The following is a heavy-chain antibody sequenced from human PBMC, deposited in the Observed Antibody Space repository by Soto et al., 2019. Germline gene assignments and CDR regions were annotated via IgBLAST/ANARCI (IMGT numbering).Heavy chain of an antibody. CDR1: AFIPRTAR. Sequence: AGSAFIPRTARMIVFRHALGKGLEWVGRIKSKTDGGTTDYDAPVKGRFTISRDDSKNTLYLQMNSLKTEDTAVYYCSTDTPEDIIEVLAAHAAFAWGQGT. V-gene: IGHV3-15*01. D-gene: IGHD2-2*01. J-gene: IGHJ4*02. CDR3: STDTPEDIIEVLAAHAAFA. CDR2: IKSKTDGGTT.